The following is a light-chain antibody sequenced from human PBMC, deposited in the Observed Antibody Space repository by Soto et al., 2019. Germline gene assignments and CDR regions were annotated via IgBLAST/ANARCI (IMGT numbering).Light chain of an antibody. V-gene: IGKV3-20*01. CDR1: QSVSSY. CDR2: GAS. CDR3: QQYGSPPYT. J-gene: IGKJ2*01. Sequence: EIVLTQSPATLSLSPGERATLSCRASQSVSSYLAWYQQKPGQAPRLLIYGASSRATGIPDRFSGSGSGTDFTLTICRLEPEDFAVYYCQQYGSPPYTFGQGTQLEIK.